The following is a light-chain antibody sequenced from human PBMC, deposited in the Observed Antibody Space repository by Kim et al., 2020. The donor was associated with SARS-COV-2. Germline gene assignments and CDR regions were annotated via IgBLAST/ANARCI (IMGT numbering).Light chain of an antibody. Sequence: APGKTAGITCGGNNIGSESVHWYQQKPGQAPVLVIHYDRDRPSGIPERFSGSNSGDAATLTISRVEAGDEADYYCQVWDSSSDHRVFGGGTQLTVL. CDR3: QVWDSSSDHRV. CDR1: NIGSES. CDR2: YDR. V-gene: IGLV3-21*04. J-gene: IGLJ3*02.